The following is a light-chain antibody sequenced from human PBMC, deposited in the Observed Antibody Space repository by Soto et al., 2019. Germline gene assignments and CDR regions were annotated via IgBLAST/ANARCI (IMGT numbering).Light chain of an antibody. V-gene: IGLV2-14*01. CDR3: SSYTRISTVV. CDR1: SSDVGGYNY. Sequence: QSVLTQPASVSGSPGQSITISCTGTSSDVGGYNYVSWYQQHPGKAPKLMIYDVSNRPSGVSNRFSGSKSGNTASLTISGLQAEDEADYYCSSYTRISTVVFGGGTKVTVL. CDR2: DVS. J-gene: IGLJ2*01.